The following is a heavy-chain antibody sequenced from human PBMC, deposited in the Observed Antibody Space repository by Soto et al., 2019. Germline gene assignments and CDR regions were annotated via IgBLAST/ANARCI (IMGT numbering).Heavy chain of an antibody. J-gene: IGHJ4*02. CDR1: GGSFSGYY. D-gene: IGHD4-17*01. Sequence: SETLSLTCAVYGGSFSGYYWSWIRQPPGKGLEWIGEINHSGSTNYNPSLKSRVTISVDTSKNQFSLKLSSVTAADTAVYYCASCGDNRCFDYWGQGTLVTVSS. CDR2: INHSGST. CDR3: ASCGDNRCFDY. V-gene: IGHV4-34*01.